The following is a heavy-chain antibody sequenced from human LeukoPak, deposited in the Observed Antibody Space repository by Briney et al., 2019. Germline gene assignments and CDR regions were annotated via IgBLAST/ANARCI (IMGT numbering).Heavy chain of an antibody. CDR2: ISNSGRTT. D-gene: IGHD6-6*01. CDR1: GFTFSEHY. J-gene: IGHJ6*03. CDR3: ARVIATRPHYHYYMDV. V-gene: IGHV3-11*04. Sequence: TGGSLRLSCVASGFTFSEHYMTWIRQAPGKGLEWVSYISNSGRTTYYADSVKGRFTISRGNAENSLYLQMNSLRVEDTAVYYCARVIATRPHYHYYMDVWGKGTTVTVSS.